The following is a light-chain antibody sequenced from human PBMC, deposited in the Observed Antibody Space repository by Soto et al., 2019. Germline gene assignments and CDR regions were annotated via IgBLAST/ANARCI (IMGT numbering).Light chain of an antibody. Sequence: EIVLTQSPATLSLSPGDRATLSCRASQSVTYYLAWYQQKPGQAPRLLIYDASNRATGIPARFSGSGSGTDFTLTVSSLEPEDFALYYCQQRSNWPYTFGQGTKLEIK. J-gene: IGKJ2*01. V-gene: IGKV3-11*01. CDR1: QSVTYY. CDR3: QQRSNWPYT. CDR2: DAS.